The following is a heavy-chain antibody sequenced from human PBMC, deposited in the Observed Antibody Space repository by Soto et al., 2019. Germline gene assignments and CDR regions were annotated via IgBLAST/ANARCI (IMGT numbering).Heavy chain of an antibody. CDR1: GFTFSSYW. Sequence: GGSLRLSCAASGFTFSSYWMSWVRQAPGKGLEWVANIKQDGSEKYYVDSVKGRFTISRDNAKNSLYLQMNSPRAEDTAVYYCARFYYDSSGYLPSPYYYYYGMDVWGQGTTVTVSS. J-gene: IGHJ6*02. CDR3: ARFYYDSSGYLPSPYYYYYGMDV. V-gene: IGHV3-7*04. D-gene: IGHD3-22*01. CDR2: IKQDGSEK.